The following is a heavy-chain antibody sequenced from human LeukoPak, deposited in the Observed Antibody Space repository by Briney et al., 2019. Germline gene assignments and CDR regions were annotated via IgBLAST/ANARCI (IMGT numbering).Heavy chain of an antibody. CDR2: ISTYNGDT. Sequence: ASVKVSCKASGYTFTSYGISWVRQAPGQGLEWIGWISTYNGDTKYAQKLQGRVTLTTDTSTRTDYMELTSLKSDDTAVYYCSRELSGTYYGQSHLWGQGTLVTVPS. CDR3: SRELSGTYYGQSHL. CDR1: GYTFTSYG. V-gene: IGHV1-18*01. J-gene: IGHJ5*02. D-gene: IGHD1-26*01.